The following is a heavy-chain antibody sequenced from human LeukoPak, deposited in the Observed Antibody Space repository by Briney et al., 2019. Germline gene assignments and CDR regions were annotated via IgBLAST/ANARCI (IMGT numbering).Heavy chain of an antibody. J-gene: IGHJ1*01. D-gene: IGHD3-16*01. Sequence: ASVMVSCKTSGYTFTSYGISWVRQAPGQGLEWMGWISAYNGNTNYAQKVQGRVTMTTDTSTSTAYMELRSLRSDDTAMYYCAKDDDWGRFNHWGQGTLVTVSS. CDR2: ISAYNGNT. CDR1: GYTFTSYG. CDR3: AKDDDWGRFNH. V-gene: IGHV1-18*01.